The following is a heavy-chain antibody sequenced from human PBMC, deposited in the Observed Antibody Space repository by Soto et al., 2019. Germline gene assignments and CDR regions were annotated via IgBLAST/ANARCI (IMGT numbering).Heavy chain of an antibody. CDR1: GFTFTNVW. D-gene: IGHD4-17*01. J-gene: IGHJ6*02. CDR3: TADTESTSPYGYGMDV. Sequence: PGGSLRLSCAASGFTFTNVWMNRVRQAPGKGLEWVGRIQSKTDGGTTDYAAPVKGRFTISRDDSENLLFLHMNSLKTEDTAVYFCTADTESTSPYGYGMDVWGQGTTVTVSS. V-gene: IGHV3-15*07. CDR2: IQSKTDGGTT.